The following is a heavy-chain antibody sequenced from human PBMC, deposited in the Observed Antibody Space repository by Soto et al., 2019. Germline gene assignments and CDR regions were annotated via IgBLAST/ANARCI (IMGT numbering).Heavy chain of an antibody. CDR3: AKDRSAGCGCDCSCEC. CDR1: GFTFSHYG. CDR2: VSYDGSNK. V-gene: IGHV3-30*18. D-gene: IGHD2-21*02. Sequence: QVQLVESGGGVVLPGRSLRLSCVASGFTFSHYGMQWVRQAPGKVLEWVALVSYDGSNKYYGDSVKGRFTISRDNSKYPLYLEIDRLSAEYTAVYYWAKDRSAGCGCDCSCECWGQGTLVTVSS. J-gene: IGHJ4*02.